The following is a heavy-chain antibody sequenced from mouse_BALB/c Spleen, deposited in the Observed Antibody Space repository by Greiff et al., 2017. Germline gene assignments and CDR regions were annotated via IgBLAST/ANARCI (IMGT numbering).Heavy chain of an antibody. V-gene: IGHV1S81*02. J-gene: IGHJ1*01. CDR2: INPSNGGT. CDR1: GYTFTSYY. D-gene: IGHD2-4*01. Sequence: QVQLKQSGAELVKPGASVKLSCKASGYTFTSYYMYWVKQRPGQGLEWIGGINPSNGGTNFNEKFKSKATLTVDKSSSTAYMQLSSLTSEDSAVYYCTRRSPMITTYFDVWGAGTTVTVSS. CDR3: TRRSPMITTYFDV.